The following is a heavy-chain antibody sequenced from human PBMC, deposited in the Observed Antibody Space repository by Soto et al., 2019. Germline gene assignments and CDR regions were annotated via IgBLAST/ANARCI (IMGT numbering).Heavy chain of an antibody. D-gene: IGHD2-15*01. CDR1: GGTFSSYA. Sequence: GASVKVSCKASGGTFSSYAISWVRQAPGQGLEWMGWINPHSGGTNYARKFQARVTMTRDTSIRTAYMEMRSLRSEDTAVYYCARADYYCSGGSCYSPQYDYWGQGTLVTVSS. J-gene: IGHJ4*02. V-gene: IGHV1-2*02. CDR3: ARADYYCSGGSCYSPQYDY. CDR2: INPHSGGT.